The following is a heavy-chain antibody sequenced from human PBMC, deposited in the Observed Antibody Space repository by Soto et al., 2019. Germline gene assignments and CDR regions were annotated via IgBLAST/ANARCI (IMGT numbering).Heavy chain of an antibody. CDR3: AKGAMGTIAATGVDY. J-gene: IGHJ4*02. CDR2: IIPLFGTP. D-gene: IGHD6-13*01. Sequence: QVQLVQSGAEVKKPGSSVKVSCKASGGTFSNYAINWVRQAPGQGLEWMGGIIPLFGTPNYAQKFQGRVTITADSSTSTGYMEFRSLRSDATAVYYCAKGAMGTIAATGVDYLGQGTLGTVAS. V-gene: IGHV1-69*06. CDR1: GGTFSNYA.